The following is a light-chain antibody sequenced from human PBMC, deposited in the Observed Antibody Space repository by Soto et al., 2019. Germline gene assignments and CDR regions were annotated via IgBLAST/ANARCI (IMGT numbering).Light chain of an antibody. CDR3: SSYTTSTTQV. CDR1: SSDVGSYNY. J-gene: IGLJ2*01. Sequence: QSALTQPASVSGSPGQSITISCPGTSSDVGSYNYVSWYQQHPGKAPKLMIYEVRNRPSGVSDRFSGSKSGKTASLTIFGLQAEDEADYYCSSYTTSTTQVFGGGTKLTVL. CDR2: EVR. V-gene: IGLV2-14*01.